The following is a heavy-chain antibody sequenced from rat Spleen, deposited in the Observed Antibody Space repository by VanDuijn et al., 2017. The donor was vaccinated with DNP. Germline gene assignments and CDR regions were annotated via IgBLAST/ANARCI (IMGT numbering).Heavy chain of an antibody. V-gene: IGHV2-15*01. CDR2: IWSAGST. CDR3: ARDYYSSSFVY. D-gene: IGHD1-2*01. CDR1: GFSLSSYG. J-gene: IGHJ3*01. Sequence: QVQLKESGPGLVQSSRTLSLTCTVSGFSLSSYGVSWVRQPPGKGLEWIAAIWSAGSTDYNSALKSRLSISRDTSKSQVLLQMNSVQTEDTAMYFCARDYYSSSFVYWGQGTLVTVSS.